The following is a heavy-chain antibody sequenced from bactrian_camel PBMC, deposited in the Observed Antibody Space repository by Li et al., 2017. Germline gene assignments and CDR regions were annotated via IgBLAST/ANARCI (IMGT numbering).Heavy chain of an antibody. V-gene: IGHV3S1*01. CDR1: GYNWGVYC. D-gene: IGHD6*01. Sequence: HVQLVESGGDSVQAGGSLRLSCGASGYNWGVYCMGWFRQAPGKEREGVAAIYTRAGRTYYSDSVKGRFTISRGAPGRTLYLQMDNLKPEDTAMYYCAAPSALNSWYPSLRPTDYNYWGQGTQVTVS. CDR2: IYTRAGRT. CDR3: AAPSALNSWYPSLRPTDYNY. J-gene: IGHJ4*01.